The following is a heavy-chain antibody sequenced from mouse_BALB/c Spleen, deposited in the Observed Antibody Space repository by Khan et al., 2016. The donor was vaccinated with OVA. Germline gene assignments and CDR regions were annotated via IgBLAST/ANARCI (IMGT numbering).Heavy chain of an antibody. J-gene: IGHJ4*01. CDR3: ARSRYYSDSYAMHY. CDR1: GYSITSDYA. V-gene: IGHV3-2*02. D-gene: IGHD2-12*01. CDR2: ISSTGST. Sequence: EVQLQESGPGLVKPSQSLSLTCTVTGYSITSDYAWNWIRQFPGNKLEWMGYISSTGSTSYNQSLKSRISITRDTSKKQFLLHLNSETTEEPATYYCARSRYYSDSYAMHYSRQVTSVTVSS.